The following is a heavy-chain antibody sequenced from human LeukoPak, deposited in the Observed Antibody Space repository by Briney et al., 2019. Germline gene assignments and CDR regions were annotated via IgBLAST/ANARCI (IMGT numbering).Heavy chain of an antibody. V-gene: IGHV3-30*04. J-gene: IGHJ6*03. Sequence: GGSLRRSCAGSGFTFSTYAIHWVRQAPGKGLEWVAVISFDGVNTFYADSVKGRFTISRDNSNNTVYLQMNNLRPEDTAVFYCARGQGYESYYYMDVWGKGTTVSVSS. CDR3: ARGQGYESYYYMDV. CDR2: ISFDGVNT. CDR1: GFTFSTYA. D-gene: IGHD2-2*01.